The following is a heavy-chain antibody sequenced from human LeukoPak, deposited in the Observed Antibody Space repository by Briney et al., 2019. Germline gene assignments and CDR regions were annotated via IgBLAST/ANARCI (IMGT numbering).Heavy chain of an antibody. V-gene: IGHV4-38-2*02. J-gene: IGHJ4*02. Sequence: SETLSLTCTVSGYSISSGYYWSWVRQPPGKGLEWIGNIHYTGRTSYTASLKSRVTISVDTSKNQFSLKLNSVTAADTAVYYCAQGSVDLNSGYPYFEYWGQGTLVSVSS. CDR3: AQGSVDLNSGYPYFEY. CDR2: IHYTGRT. CDR1: GYSISSGYY. D-gene: IGHD3-9*01.